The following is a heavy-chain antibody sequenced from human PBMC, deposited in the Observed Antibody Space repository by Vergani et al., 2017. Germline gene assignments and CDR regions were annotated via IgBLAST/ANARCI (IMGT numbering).Heavy chain of an antibody. CDR1: GFTFSSYA. V-gene: IGHV3-23*01. D-gene: IGHD4-11*01. J-gene: IGHJ4*02. CDR3: ARGRINAIRNYVGFDY. Sequence: EVQLLESGGGLVQPGGSLRLSCAASGFTFSSYAMSWVRQAPGKGLEWVSAISGSGGSTYYADSVKGRLTISRDNSKNTLYLQMNSLRAEDTAVYYCARGRINAIRNYVGFDYWGQGTLVTVSS. CDR2: ISGSGGST.